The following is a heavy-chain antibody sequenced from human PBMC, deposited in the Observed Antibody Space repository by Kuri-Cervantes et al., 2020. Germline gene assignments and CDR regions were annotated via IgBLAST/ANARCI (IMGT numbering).Heavy chain of an antibody. CDR3: ATYFWSGYPPLYYFDY. CDR2: FDPEDGET. D-gene: IGHD3-3*01. J-gene: IGHJ4*02. Sequence: ASVKVSCKVSGCTLTELSMHWVRQAPGKGLEWMGGFDPEDGETIYAQKFQGRVTMTEDTSTDTAYMELSSLRSEDTAVYYCATYFWSGYPPLYYFDYWGQGTLVTVSS. V-gene: IGHV1-24*01. CDR1: GCTLTELS.